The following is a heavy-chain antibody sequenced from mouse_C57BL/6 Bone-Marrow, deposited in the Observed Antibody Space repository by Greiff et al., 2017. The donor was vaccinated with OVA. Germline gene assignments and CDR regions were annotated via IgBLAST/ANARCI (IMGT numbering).Heavy chain of an antibody. D-gene: IGHD4-1*02. CDR1: GFTFSDYY. J-gene: IGHJ2*01. CDR3: ARLNWDAFDY. V-gene: IGHV5-12*01. CDR2: ISNGGGST. Sequence: EVQLVESGGGLVQPGGSLKLSCAASGFTFSDYYMYWVRQTPEKRLEWVAYISNGGGSTYYPDTVKGRFTISRDNAKNTLYLQMSRLKSEDTAMYYCARLNWDAFDYWGQGTTLTVSS.